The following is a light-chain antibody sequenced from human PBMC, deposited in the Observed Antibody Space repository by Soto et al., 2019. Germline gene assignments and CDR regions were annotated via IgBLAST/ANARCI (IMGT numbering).Light chain of an antibody. Sequence: DIQMTQSPSSLSASVGDRVTITCRASQSISSYLNWYQQKPGKAPKLLIYAASSLQSGVPSRFSGSRSATDFTLTISSLQPEDFATYYCQQRYSTPFTFGQGTRLEMK. J-gene: IGKJ5*01. CDR1: QSISSY. CDR2: AAS. V-gene: IGKV1-39*01. CDR3: QQRYSTPFT.